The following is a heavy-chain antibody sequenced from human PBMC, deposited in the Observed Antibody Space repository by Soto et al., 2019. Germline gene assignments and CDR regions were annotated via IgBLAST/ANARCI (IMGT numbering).Heavy chain of an antibody. CDR2: IIPIFGTA. V-gene: IGHV1-69*06. CDR1: GGTFSSYA. J-gene: IGHJ4*02. D-gene: IGHD2-2*01. CDR3: ARGWEDIVVVPAASFGY. Sequence: QVQLVQSGAEVKKPGSSVKVSCKASGGTFSSYAISWVRLAPGQGLEWMGGIIPIFGTANYAQKFQGRVTITADKSTSTVYMELSSLRSEDTAVYYCARGWEDIVVVPAASFGYWGQGTLVTVSS.